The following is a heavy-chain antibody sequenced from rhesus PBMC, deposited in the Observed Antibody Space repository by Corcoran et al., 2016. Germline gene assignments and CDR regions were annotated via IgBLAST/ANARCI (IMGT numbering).Heavy chain of an antibody. V-gene: IGHV4-143*01. CDR2: VYGNRAST. Sequence: QVQLQESGPGLVKPSETLSLTCTVSGGSISGYNNCNRIRQAPGTGLEWIGGVYGNRASTNYNPSLKSRVTISKDTSKNQFSLRLTSVTAADTAVYYCARQGYTDHLGGLDSWGQGVLVTVSS. D-gene: IGHD2-39*02. J-gene: IGHJ4*01. CDR3: ARQGYTDHLGGLDS. CDR1: GGSISGYNN.